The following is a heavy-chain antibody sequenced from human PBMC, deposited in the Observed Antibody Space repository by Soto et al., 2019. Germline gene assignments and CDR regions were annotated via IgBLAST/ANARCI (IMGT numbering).Heavy chain of an antibody. CDR3: ARKIVLLWFGDSSSGVFDI. V-gene: IGHV4-34*01. D-gene: IGHD3-10*01. Sequence: PSETLSLTCAVYCGSFSGYYWSWIRQPPGKGLEWIGEINHSGSTNYNPSLKSRVTISVDTSKNQFSLKLSSVTAADTAVYYCARKIVLLWFGDSSSGVFDIWGQGTMVTDSS. J-gene: IGHJ3*02. CDR2: INHSGST. CDR1: CGSFSGYY.